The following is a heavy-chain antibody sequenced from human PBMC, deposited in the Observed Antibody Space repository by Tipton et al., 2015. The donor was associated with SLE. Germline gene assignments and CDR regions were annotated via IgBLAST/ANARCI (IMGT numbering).Heavy chain of an antibody. CDR1: GFTFSSYG. J-gene: IGHJ4*02. CDR2: IRYDGSNK. D-gene: IGHD3-22*01. Sequence: SLRLSCAASGFTFSSYGMHWVRQAPGKGLEWVAFIRYDGSNKYYADSVKGRFTISRDNSKNTLYLQMNSLRAEDTAAYYCAKDKYYDSSGYLLLAHYWGPGALVLGSS. V-gene: IGHV3-30*02. CDR3: AKDKYYDSSGYLLLAHY.